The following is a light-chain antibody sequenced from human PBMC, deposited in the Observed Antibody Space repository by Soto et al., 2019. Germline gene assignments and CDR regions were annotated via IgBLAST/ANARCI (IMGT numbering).Light chain of an antibody. CDR3: SSYAGSNNLV. CDR1: RSNIGSSI. J-gene: IGLJ2*01. Sequence: QSVLTQPPSLSGTPGQTVTISCFGSRSNIGSSIVHWYQQLPGAAPKHLIYMNNQRPSGIPDRFSGSKSGTSASLVISGLRSEDEADYYCSSYAGSNNLVFGGGTKLTVL. V-gene: IGLV1-47*01. CDR2: MNN.